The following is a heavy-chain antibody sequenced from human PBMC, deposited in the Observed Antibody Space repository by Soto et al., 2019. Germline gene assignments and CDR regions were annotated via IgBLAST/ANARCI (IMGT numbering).Heavy chain of an antibody. Sequence: GGSLRLSCAASGFVFADYGVHWVRQAPGKGLEWVAVISFDGTNKFYADSVKGRFTISRDNSNNTLYLQMSSLRTEDTAVYYCAKDALYPVVSYFYYGLDVWGQGTTVTVSS. CDR2: ISFDGTNK. J-gene: IGHJ6*02. V-gene: IGHV3-30*18. D-gene: IGHD2-8*01. CDR3: AKDALYPVVSYFYYGLDV. CDR1: GFVFADYG.